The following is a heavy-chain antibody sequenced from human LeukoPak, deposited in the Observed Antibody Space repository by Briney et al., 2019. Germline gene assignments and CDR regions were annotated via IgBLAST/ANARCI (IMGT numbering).Heavy chain of an antibody. CDR3: ARDLTGYSSSWLQYYFDY. CDR1: GFTFSNFW. Sequence: GGSLRLSCAASGFTFSNFWMHWVRQAPGKGLVWVSRINSDGSDTSYADSVKGRLTISRDNAKNTLYLQMNSLRAEDTAVYYCARDLTGYSSSWLQYYFDYWGQGTLVTVSS. V-gene: IGHV3-74*01. J-gene: IGHJ4*02. D-gene: IGHD6-13*01. CDR2: INSDGSDT.